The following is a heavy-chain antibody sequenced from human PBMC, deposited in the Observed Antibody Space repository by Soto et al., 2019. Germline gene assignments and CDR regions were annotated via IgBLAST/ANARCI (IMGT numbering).Heavy chain of an antibody. CDR2: IYDSGST. V-gene: IGHV4-61*08. D-gene: IGHD3-9*01. Sequence: SETLSLTCAVSGGSISSGGYSWSWIRQSPGKGLEWLGYIYDSGSTSYNPSLKSRITMSMDTSKTQFSLNLSSVTAADTAVYFCAASYSAILSGHFGFDICGHGTIVTVSS. CDR1: GGSISSGGYS. J-gene: IGHJ3*02. CDR3: AASYSAILSGHFGFDI.